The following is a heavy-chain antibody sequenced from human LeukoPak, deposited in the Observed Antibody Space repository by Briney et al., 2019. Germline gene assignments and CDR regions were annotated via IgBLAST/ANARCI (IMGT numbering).Heavy chain of an antibody. CDR2: ISSSSSYI. Sequence: PGGSLRLSCAASGFTLSSYSMNWVRQAPGKGLEWVSSISSSSSYIYYADSVKGRFTISRDNAKNSLYLQMNSLRAEDTAVYYCARDQPRGWSHDYWGQGTLVTVSS. V-gene: IGHV3-21*01. CDR3: ARDQPRGWSHDY. D-gene: IGHD6-19*01. CDR1: GFTLSSYS. J-gene: IGHJ4*02.